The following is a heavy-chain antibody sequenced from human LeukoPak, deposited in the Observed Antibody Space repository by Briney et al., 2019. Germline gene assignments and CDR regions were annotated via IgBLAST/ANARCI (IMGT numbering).Heavy chain of an antibody. CDR3: AAGLVTPY. Sequence: PGGSLRLSCAASGFTFSTYTLNWVRQAPGKGLEWVSSVSSRSSYIYYADSVKGRFTISRDNAKNSLFLQMNSLRVDDTAVYYCAAGLVTPYWGQGTLVTVSS. CDR1: GFTFSTYT. V-gene: IGHV3-21*01. CDR2: VSSRSSYI. J-gene: IGHJ4*02. D-gene: IGHD3/OR15-3a*01.